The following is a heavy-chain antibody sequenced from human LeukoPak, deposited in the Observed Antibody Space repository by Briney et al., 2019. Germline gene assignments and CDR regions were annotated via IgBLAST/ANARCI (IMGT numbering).Heavy chain of an antibody. CDR2: ISSSSNYI. D-gene: IGHD3-16*01. Sequence: PGGSLRLSCAASGYIFSGYSMNWVRQAPGKGLEWVSSISSSSNYIYYADSVKGRFTISRDNAKNSLSLQMNSLRPEDTAVYYCARDPGGLLGYYGMDVWGQGTTVTVSS. CDR3: ARDPGGLLGYYGMDV. J-gene: IGHJ6*02. V-gene: IGHV3-21*01. CDR1: GYIFSGYS.